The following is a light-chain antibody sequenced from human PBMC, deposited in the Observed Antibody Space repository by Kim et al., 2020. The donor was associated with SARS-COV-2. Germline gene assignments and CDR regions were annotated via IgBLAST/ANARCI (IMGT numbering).Light chain of an antibody. Sequence: EIVLTQSPGTLSLSPGERATLSCRASQTLSSSYLAWYQQKPGQAPRLLIYGGSNRATGIPDRFRGSGSGTDFTLNISRLEPDDFAVYYCQQYGNSPFTFGPGTKVDI. CDR3: QQYGNSPFT. V-gene: IGKV3-20*01. CDR2: GGS. J-gene: IGKJ3*01. CDR1: QTLSSSY.